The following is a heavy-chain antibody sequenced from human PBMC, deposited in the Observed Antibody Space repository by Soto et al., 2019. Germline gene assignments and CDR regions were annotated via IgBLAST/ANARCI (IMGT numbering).Heavy chain of an antibody. Sequence: QLQLRESGPGLVKPSETLSLTCTVSGGSISSSTYYWGWIRQPPGKGLEWIGSIYYSGGAYYNPSLNSLVTISVDTSTTQFSLKVRSVTAADTAVYYCATPGDYGDDPDAFDIWGQGTMVTVSS. D-gene: IGHD4-17*01. CDR2: IYYSGGA. J-gene: IGHJ3*02. CDR1: GGSISSSTYY. CDR3: ATPGDYGDDPDAFDI. V-gene: IGHV4-39*01.